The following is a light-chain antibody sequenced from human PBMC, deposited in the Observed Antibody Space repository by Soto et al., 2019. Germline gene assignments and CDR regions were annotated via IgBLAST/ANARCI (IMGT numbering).Light chain of an antibody. CDR1: SRDVGAYDY. Sequence: QSALTQPASVSGSPGQSITISCTGTSRDVGAYDYVSWYLQYPDKAPQLLIYEVTNRPSGVSNRFSGSKSRNTASLTISGLQAEDEADYYCSSYTSSSPWVFGGGTKLTVL. V-gene: IGLV2-14*01. CDR2: EVT. J-gene: IGLJ3*02. CDR3: SSYTSSSPWV.